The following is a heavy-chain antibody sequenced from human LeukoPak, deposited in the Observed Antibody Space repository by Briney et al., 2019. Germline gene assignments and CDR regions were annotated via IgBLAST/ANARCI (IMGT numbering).Heavy chain of an antibody. Sequence: SETLSLTCAVYGGSFSGYYWSWIRQPPGKGLEWIGEINHSGSTNYNPPLKSRVTISVDTSKNQFSLKLSSVTAADTAVYYCASGGSSQINWFDPWGQGTLVTVSS. CDR1: GGSFSGYY. D-gene: IGHD2-15*01. J-gene: IGHJ5*02. CDR3: ASGGSSQINWFDP. CDR2: INHSGST. V-gene: IGHV4-34*01.